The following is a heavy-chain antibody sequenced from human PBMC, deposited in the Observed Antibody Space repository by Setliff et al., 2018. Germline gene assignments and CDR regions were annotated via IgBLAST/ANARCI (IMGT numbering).Heavy chain of an antibody. CDR2: VYYSGNT. D-gene: IGHD3-22*01. V-gene: IGHV4-39*07. Sequence: SETLSLTCTVSGGSISTTDYYWGWIRQPSGKGPEWIGCVYYSGNTYYSPSLKSRVTMFVDTSKNQFSLMLYSVTAADTAIYYCARYDSSGYSENYYFDYWGQGTLVTVSS. CDR1: GGSISTTDYY. CDR3: ARYDSSGYSENYYFDY. J-gene: IGHJ4*02.